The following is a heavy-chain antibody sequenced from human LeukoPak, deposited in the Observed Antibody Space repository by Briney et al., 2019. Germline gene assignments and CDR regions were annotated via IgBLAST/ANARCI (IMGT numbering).Heavy chain of an antibody. J-gene: IGHJ4*02. CDR2: INHSGST. Sequence: SETLSLTCAVYGGSFSGYYWSWIRQPPGKGLEWIGEINHSGSTNYNPSLKSRVTISVDTSKNQFSLKLSCVTAADTAVYYCARGRPYYDFWSGYQTLFDYWGQGTLVTVSS. D-gene: IGHD3-3*01. V-gene: IGHV4-34*01. CDR1: GGSFSGYY. CDR3: ARGRPYYDFWSGYQTLFDY.